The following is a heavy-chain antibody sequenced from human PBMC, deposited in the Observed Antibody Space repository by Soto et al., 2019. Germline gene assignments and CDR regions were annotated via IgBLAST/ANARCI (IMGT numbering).Heavy chain of an antibody. CDR3: ARTTAVPNTLRSRYFFDY. D-gene: IGHD4-17*01. CDR2: IYYSGSA. Sequence: SETLSLTCTVSGGSMRSGSYYWSWIRQHPGKGLEWIGYIYYSGSAYYNPSLQSRVTISVDTSMNQFSLMVNSVTAADTAVYYCARTTAVPNTLRSRYFFDYWGQGTLVTVSS. CDR1: GGSMRSGSYY. J-gene: IGHJ4*02. V-gene: IGHV4-31*03.